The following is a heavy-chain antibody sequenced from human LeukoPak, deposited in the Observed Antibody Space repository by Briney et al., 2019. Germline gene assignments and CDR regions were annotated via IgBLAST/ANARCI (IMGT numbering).Heavy chain of an antibody. CDR1: GFTFSSYS. CDR2: ISSSRSYI. Sequence: GGSLRLSCAASGFTFSSYSMNWVRQAPGKGLEWVSSISSSRSYIYYADSVKGRFTISRDNAKNSLYLQMNSLRAEDTAVYYCARVQTGELSSGGGDYWGQGTLVTVSS. CDR3: ARVQTGELSSGGGDY. J-gene: IGHJ4*02. V-gene: IGHV3-21*01. D-gene: IGHD3-16*02.